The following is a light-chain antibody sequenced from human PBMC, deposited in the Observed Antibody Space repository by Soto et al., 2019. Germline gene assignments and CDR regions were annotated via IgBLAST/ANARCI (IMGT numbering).Light chain of an antibody. V-gene: IGKV1-39*01. CDR2: SAS. CDR3: QQGFTAPFP. J-gene: IGKJ3*01. CDR1: QTIKTY. Sequence: DIQMTQSPSSLSASIGDRVTIICRASQTIKTYLNWYQKKPGKAPKLLISSASTLQGGVPSRFSGGGSGTDFTLTITSLQSDDFATYHCQQGFTAPFPFGPGTKVDSK.